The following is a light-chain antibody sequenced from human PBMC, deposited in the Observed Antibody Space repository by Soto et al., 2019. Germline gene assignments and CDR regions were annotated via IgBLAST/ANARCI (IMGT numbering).Light chain of an antibody. Sequence: QSVLTQPPSASGSPGQSVTIFCTGTSSDVGAYNYVSWYQQHPGKAPKLMTYEVSKRPSGVPDRFSGSKSGNRASLTVSGLQADDEADYYCSSSAGRSKRVFGGGTQLTV. J-gene: IGLJ3*02. CDR1: SSDVGAYNY. CDR3: SSSAGRSKRV. CDR2: EVS. V-gene: IGLV2-8*01.